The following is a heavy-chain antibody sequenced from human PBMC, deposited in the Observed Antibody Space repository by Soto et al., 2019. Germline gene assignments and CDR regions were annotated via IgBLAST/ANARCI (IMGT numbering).Heavy chain of an antibody. CDR2: IYPGDSDT. CDR3: AGGGVRGVITRTRDYYGMDV. D-gene: IGHD3-10*01. V-gene: IGHV5-51*01. J-gene: IGHJ6*02. CDR1: GYRFNSYW. Sequence: PGESLKISCKGSGYRFNSYWISWVRQMPGKGLECMGIIYPGDSDTRYSPSFQGQVTISADKSISTAYLQWSSLKASDTAMYYCAGGGVRGVITRTRDYYGMDVWGQGTTVTVSS.